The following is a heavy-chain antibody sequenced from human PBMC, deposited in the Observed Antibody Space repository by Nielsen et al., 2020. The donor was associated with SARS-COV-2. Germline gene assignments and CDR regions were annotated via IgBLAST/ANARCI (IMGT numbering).Heavy chain of an antibody. CDR3: ARVYFGSSSTFDI. CDR2: ISSSGSTI. Sequence: GESLKISCAASGFTFCSYEMNWVRQAPGKGLEWVSYISSSGSTIYYADSVKGRFTISRDNAKNSLYLQMNSLRAEDTAVYYCARVYFGSSSTFDIWGQGTMVTVSS. D-gene: IGHD6-6*01. J-gene: IGHJ3*02. V-gene: IGHV3-48*03. CDR1: GFTFCSYE.